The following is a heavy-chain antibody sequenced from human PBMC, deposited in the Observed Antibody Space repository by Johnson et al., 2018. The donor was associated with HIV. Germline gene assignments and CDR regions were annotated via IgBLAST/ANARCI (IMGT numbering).Heavy chain of an antibody. CDR3: AGDRDFEAARHAFAI. V-gene: IGHV3-11*01. Sequence: QVQLVESGGGLVKPGGSLRLSCAASGFTFSDYYMGWIRQAPGKGLEWVSYISSSGNTIYSADSVKGRFPIFRDNAKTSLYLQMNSLRAEDTAWYYCAGDRDFEAARHAFAIWGQGTMVTVSS. J-gene: IGHJ3*02. CDR1: GFTFSDYY. CDR2: ISSSGNTI.